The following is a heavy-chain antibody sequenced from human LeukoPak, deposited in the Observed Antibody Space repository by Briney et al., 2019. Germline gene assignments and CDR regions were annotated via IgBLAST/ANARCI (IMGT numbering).Heavy chain of an antibody. V-gene: IGHV3-23*01. CDR3: ATSTGYSYGTYYFDY. J-gene: IGHJ4*02. CDR2: ISGSGGST. CDR1: GFTLSSYA. Sequence: WGSLRLSCAASGFTLSSYAMSWVRQAPGKGLEWVSAISGSGGSTYYADSVKGRFTISRDNSKNTLYLQMNSLRAEDTAVYYCATSTGYSYGTYYFDYWGQGTLVTVSS. D-gene: IGHD5-18*01.